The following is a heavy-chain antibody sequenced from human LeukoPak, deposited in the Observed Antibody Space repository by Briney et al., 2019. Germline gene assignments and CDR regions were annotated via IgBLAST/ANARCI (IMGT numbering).Heavy chain of an antibody. CDR2: VNLQGST. V-gene: IGHV4-4*02. J-gene: IGHJ5*02. CDR1: GGSITNTNY. D-gene: IGHD5/OR15-5a*01. Sequence: KSSGTLSLTCGVSGGSITNTNYWTWVRQPPGKGLEWIGEVNLQGSTNYNPSLMGRVAIAVDTSENHISLQLTSVTAADTAVYYCARGNGETVSTSLNWFDPWGQGTLVTVSS. CDR3: ARGNGETVSTSLNWFDP.